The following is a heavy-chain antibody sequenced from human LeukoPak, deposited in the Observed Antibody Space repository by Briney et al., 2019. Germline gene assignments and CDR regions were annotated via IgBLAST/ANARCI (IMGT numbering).Heavy chain of an antibody. D-gene: IGHD3-10*01. J-gene: IGHJ4*02. V-gene: IGHV3-23*01. CDR3: AKAAAVGSGSYKRSYYFDY. CDR1: GFTFSIYA. CDR2: ISGSGGST. Sequence: PGGSLRLSCAASGFTFSIYAMSWVRQAPGKGLEWVSAISGSGGSTYYSDSVKGRFTISRDNSKNTLYLQVNSLRAEDTAVYYCAKAAAVGSGSYKRSYYFDYWGQGTLVTVSS.